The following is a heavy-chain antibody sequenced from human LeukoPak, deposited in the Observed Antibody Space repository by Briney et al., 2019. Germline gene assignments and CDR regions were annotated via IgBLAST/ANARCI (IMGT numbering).Heavy chain of an antibody. Sequence: GGYLRLSCAASGFTFSSDAMNWVRQAPGKGLEWVSSIDSSSTYIFYADSVKGRFTISRDNAKNSLYLQMNSLRAEDTAVYYCARFSNYDILTGYFDLDYWGQGTLVTVSS. CDR1: GFTFSSDA. V-gene: IGHV3-21*01. CDR2: IDSSSTYI. CDR3: ARFSNYDILTGYFDLDY. D-gene: IGHD3-9*01. J-gene: IGHJ4*02.